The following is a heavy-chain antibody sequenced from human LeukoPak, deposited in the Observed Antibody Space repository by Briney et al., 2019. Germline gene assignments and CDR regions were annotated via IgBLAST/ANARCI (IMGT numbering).Heavy chain of an antibody. J-gene: IGHJ3*02. CDR2: IYYSGST. V-gene: IGHV4-59*08. CDR1: GVSISSYY. Sequence: SETLSLSCTVSGVSISSYYLSWIRQPPGKGLEWIWYIYYSGSTNYNPSLKSRVPISVDTSKNQFSLKLSSVTAADTAVYYCARHGYSGSYSRDAFDIWGQGTMVTVSS. D-gene: IGHD5-12*01. CDR3: ARHGYSGSYSRDAFDI.